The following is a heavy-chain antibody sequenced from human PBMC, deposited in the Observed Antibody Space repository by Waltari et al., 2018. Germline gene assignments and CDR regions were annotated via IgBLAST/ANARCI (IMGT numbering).Heavy chain of an antibody. CDR2: INPSGGST. D-gene: IGHD1-26*01. Sequence: QVQLVQSGAEVKKPGASVKVSCKASGGTFSSYAISWVRQAPGQGLEWMGIINPSGGSTSYAQKFQGRVTMTRDTSTSTVYMELSSLRSEDTAVYYCAKSLRELLSHDAFDIWGQGTMVTVSS. CDR3: AKSLRELLSHDAFDI. V-gene: IGHV1-46*01. CDR1: GGTFSSYA. J-gene: IGHJ3*02.